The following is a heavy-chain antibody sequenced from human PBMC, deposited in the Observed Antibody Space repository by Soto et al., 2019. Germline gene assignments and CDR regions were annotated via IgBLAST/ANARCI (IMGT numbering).Heavy chain of an antibody. D-gene: IGHD3-3*01. V-gene: IGHV3-23*01. CDR2: ISGSGGST. J-gene: IGHJ5*02. CDR1: GFTFSDYA. Sequence: GGSLRLSCAASGFTFSDYAMNWARQAPGKGLEWVSAISGSGGSTYYADSVKGRFTISRDNSKNTLYLQMNSLSAEDTAVYYCANGRFLEWLLPDTWFDPWGQGTLVTVSS. CDR3: ANGRFLEWLLPDTWFDP.